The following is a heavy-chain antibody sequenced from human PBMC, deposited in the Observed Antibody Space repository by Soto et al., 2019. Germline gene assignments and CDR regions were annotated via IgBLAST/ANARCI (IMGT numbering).Heavy chain of an antibody. CDR1: GGSFSGYY. CDR2: INHSGST. D-gene: IGHD5-12*01. Sequence: TSETLSLTCAVYGGSFSGYYWSWIRQPPGKGLEWIGEINHSGSTNYNPSLKSRVTISVDTSKNQFSLKLSSVTAADTAVYYCARLRFYYGMDVWGQGTTVTVFS. J-gene: IGHJ6*02. CDR3: ARLRFYYGMDV. V-gene: IGHV4-34*01.